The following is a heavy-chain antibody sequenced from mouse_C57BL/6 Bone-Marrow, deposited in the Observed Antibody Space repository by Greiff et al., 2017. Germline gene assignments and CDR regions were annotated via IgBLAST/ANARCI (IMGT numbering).Heavy chain of an antibody. J-gene: IGHJ2*01. CDR3: ARWGEYDEDY. V-gene: IGHV1-81*01. CDR2: IYPRSGNT. D-gene: IGHD2-12*01. Sequence: QVQLKESGAELARPGASVKLSCKASGYTFTSYGISWVKQRTGQGLEWIGEIYPRSGNTYYNEKFKGKATLTAAKSSSTAYMELRSLTSEDSAVFFCARWGEYDEDYWGQGTTLTVSS. CDR1: GYTFTSYG.